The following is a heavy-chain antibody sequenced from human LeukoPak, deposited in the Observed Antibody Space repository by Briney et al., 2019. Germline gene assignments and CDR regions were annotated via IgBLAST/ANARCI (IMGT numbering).Heavy chain of an antibody. J-gene: IGHJ4*02. Sequence: RRSLSPSCPASAFTFSSYGMHWVRPAPSNGLEWEAVISYDGSNKYYAASVKGRFTISRDNSKNTLYLQMNSLRAEDTAVYYCAKDRASVDTACDYWGQGTLVTVSS. CDR3: AKDRASVDTACDY. CDR2: ISYDGSNK. V-gene: IGHV3-30*18. CDR1: AFTFSSYG. D-gene: IGHD5-18*01.